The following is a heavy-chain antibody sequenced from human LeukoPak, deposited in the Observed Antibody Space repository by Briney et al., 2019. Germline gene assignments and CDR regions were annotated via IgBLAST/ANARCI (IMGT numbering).Heavy chain of an antibody. CDR1: RFTFSNYW. Sequence: GGSLRLSCVASRFTFSNYWMSWVRQAPGKGLAWVANINQDGSKKVYADSMKGRFTISRDNAKESLYLQLNSLRADDTAVYYCAKWGPHCVGDYCPALDSWGQGTLVTVSS. CDR3: AKWGPHCVGDYCPALDS. V-gene: IGHV3-7*01. D-gene: IGHD2-21*02. J-gene: IGHJ4*02. CDR2: INQDGSKK.